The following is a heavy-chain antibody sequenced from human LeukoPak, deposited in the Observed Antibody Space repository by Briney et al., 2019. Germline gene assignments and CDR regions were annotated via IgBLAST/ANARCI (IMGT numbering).Heavy chain of an antibody. Sequence: GWSLRLSCAVSGFSVTNNYMSWVRQAPGKGLEWVSVFYVGGATYYAASVKGRFTISRDNSENTLYLQMKSLRAEDTAVYYCARGDGYNFFDYWGQGTLVTVSS. J-gene: IGHJ4*02. V-gene: IGHV3-53*01. D-gene: IGHD5-24*01. CDR2: FYVGGAT. CDR1: GFSVTNNY. CDR3: ARGDGYNFFDY.